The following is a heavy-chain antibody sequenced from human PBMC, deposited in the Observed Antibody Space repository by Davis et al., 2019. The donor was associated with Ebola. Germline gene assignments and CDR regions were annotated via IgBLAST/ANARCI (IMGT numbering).Heavy chain of an antibody. CDR3: ARDYWAMVRGVIYDRYFDY. CDR1: GYTFTGYY. V-gene: IGHV1-2*04. D-gene: IGHD3-10*01. CDR2: INPNSGGT. J-gene: IGHJ4*02. Sequence: AASVKVSCKASGYTFTGYYMHWVRQAPGQGLEWMGWINPNSGGTNYAQKFQGWVTMTRDTSISTAYMELRSLRSDDTAVYYCARDYWAMVRGVIYDRYFDYWGQGTLVTVSS.